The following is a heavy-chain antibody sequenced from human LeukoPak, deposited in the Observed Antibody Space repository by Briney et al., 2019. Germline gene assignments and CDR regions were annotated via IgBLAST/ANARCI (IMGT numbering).Heavy chain of an antibody. V-gene: IGHV3-53*01. CDR1: GFIVSSNY. CDR2: IYSGGST. D-gene: IGHD4-11*01. J-gene: IGHJ4*02. Sequence: GGSLRLSCVASGFIVSSNYMSWVRQAPGKGLEWVSVIYSGGSTYYADSVEGRFTISRDNSKNTLYLQMNSLRAEDTAVYYCARDFFPWSDSNNGDYWGQGTLVTVSS. CDR3: ARDFFPWSDSNNGDY.